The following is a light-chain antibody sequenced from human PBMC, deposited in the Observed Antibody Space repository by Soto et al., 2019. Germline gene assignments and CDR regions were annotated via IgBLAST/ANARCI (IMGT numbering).Light chain of an antibody. CDR3: MQALQTPVT. CDR2: SGS. J-gene: IGKJ4*01. Sequence: EIVLTQSSLSLPVTPGEPASISCRSSQSLLHSDGYNYLDWYLQKPGQSPQLLIYSGSHRASGVPDSFSGSGSGTDFTLKISRVEAEDVGIYYCMQALQTPVTFGGGTKVEL. V-gene: IGKV2-28*01. CDR1: QSLLHSDGYNY.